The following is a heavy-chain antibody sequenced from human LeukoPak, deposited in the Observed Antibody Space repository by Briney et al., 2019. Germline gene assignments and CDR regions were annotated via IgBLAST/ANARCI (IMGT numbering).Heavy chain of an antibody. J-gene: IGHJ4*02. CDR2: INSDGGDT. CDR3: ARHDYGDY. CDR1: GFTFSDYW. Sequence: GGSLRLSCAASGFTFSDYWTHWVRQAPGKGLVWVSRINSDGGDTSYADSVKGRFTISRDNAKNSLYLQMNSLRAEDTAVYYCARHDYGDYWGQGTLVTVSS. V-gene: IGHV3-74*01.